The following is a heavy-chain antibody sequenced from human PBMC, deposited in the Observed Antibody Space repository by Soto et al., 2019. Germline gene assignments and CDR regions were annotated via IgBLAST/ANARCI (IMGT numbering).Heavy chain of an antibody. D-gene: IGHD3-3*01. J-gene: IGHJ6*03. CDR1: GYTFTSYD. CDR3: ARVPNYDFWSGPMSPYYYYMDV. Sequence: ASVKVSCKASGYTFTSYDINWVRQATGQGLEWMGWMNPNSGNTGYAQKFQGRVTMTRNTSISTAYMELSSLRSEDTAVYYCARVPNYDFWSGPMSPYYYYMDVWGKGTTVTVSS. CDR2: MNPNSGNT. V-gene: IGHV1-8*01.